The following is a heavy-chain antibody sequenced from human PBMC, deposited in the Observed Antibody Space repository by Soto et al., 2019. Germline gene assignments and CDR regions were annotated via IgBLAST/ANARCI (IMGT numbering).Heavy chain of an antibody. D-gene: IGHD6-6*01. V-gene: IGHV5-10-1*01. J-gene: IGHJ6*02. Sequence: RGESLKISCKGSGYSFTSYWISWVRQMPGKGLEWMGRIDPSDSYTNYSPSFQGHVTISADKSISTAYLQWSSLKASDTAMYYCAREYSSSSGYYYYYYGMDVWGQGTTVTVSS. CDR3: AREYSSSSGYYYYYYGMDV. CDR1: GYSFTSYW. CDR2: IDPSDSYT.